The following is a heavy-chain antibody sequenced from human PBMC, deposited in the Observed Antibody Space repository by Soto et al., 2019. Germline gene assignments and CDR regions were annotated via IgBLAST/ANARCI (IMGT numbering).Heavy chain of an antibody. CDR2: ISSNGGTT. CDR3: ASDAFDI. Sequence: EMQLVESGGGLVQPGGSLRLSCAASGFSFSNYGMHWVRQAPGKGLEYVSAISSNGGTTYYANSVKGRFTISRDNSKNTLYLQMGSLTAEDMAVYYCASDAFDIWGQGTMVTVSS. V-gene: IGHV3-64*01. CDR1: GFSFSNYG. J-gene: IGHJ3*02.